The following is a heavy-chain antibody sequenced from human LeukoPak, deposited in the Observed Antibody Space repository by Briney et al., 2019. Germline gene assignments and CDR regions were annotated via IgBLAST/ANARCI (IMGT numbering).Heavy chain of an antibody. D-gene: IGHD6-19*01. Sequence: PSETLSLTCTVSGDSISSYYWSWIRQPPGKGLEWIGNIFYSGSPNYNPSLKSRVTTSFDTSKNQFSLKLSFVTAADTAVYYCARGLGGSSGCFGYWGQGTLVTVSS. CDR1: GDSISSYY. CDR3: ARGLGGSSGCFGY. CDR2: IFYSGSP. J-gene: IGHJ4*02. V-gene: IGHV4-59*12.